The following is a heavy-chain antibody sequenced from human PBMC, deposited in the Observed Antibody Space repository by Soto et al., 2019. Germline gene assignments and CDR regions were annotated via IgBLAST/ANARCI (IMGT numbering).Heavy chain of an antibody. Sequence: VQLVQSGAEVKKPGSSVKVSCKASGGTFSNYPFIWVRQAPGQGLDWMGGIIPIFGTTDYGQRFQARVTMTADASTNTAYMELSSLRSDDTAVYYCARGLYCGGGCYSHFHYWGQGTLVTVSS. CDR3: ARGLYCGGGCYSHFHY. CDR1: GGTFSNYP. V-gene: IGHV1-69*01. D-gene: IGHD2-21*02. J-gene: IGHJ4*02. CDR2: IIPIFGTT.